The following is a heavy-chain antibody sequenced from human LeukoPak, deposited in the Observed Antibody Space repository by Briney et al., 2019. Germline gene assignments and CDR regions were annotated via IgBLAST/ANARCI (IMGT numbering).Heavy chain of an antibody. Sequence: GGSLRLSCTASGFTLSDYWMNWVRQAPGKGPEWVANIKQDGSQRYYVDSVRGRFTISRDNAKNSLFLQMNGLRAEDTAVYYCARRGGSSSRRSPIDYWGQGTLVTVSS. V-gene: IGHV3-7*01. CDR3: ARRGGSSSRRSPIDY. CDR1: GFTLSDYW. D-gene: IGHD6-6*01. CDR2: IKQDGSQR. J-gene: IGHJ4*02.